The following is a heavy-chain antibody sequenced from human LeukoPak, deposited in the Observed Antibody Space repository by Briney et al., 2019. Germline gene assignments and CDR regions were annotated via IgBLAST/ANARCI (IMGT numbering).Heavy chain of an antibody. CDR1: GFTFSSYW. D-gene: IGHD3-3*01. Sequence: GGSLRLSCAASGFTFSSYWMHWVRQAPGKGLVWVSHINSDGSSTSYADSVKGRFTISRDNAKNTLYLQMNSLRAEDTAVYYCARDSIPYYDFWSGYAPRYYYYYYMDVWGKGTTVTVSS. CDR3: ARDSIPYYDFWSGYAPRYYYYYYMDV. CDR2: INSDGSST. J-gene: IGHJ6*03. V-gene: IGHV3-74*01.